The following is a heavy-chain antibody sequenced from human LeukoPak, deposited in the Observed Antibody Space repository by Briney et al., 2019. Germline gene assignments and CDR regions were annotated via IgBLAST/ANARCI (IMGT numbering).Heavy chain of an antibody. CDR1: GFTFSNYA. Sequence: SGGSLRLSCAASGFTFSNYAMHWVRQAPGKGLEWVAVISYDGTNKYYADSVKGRFTISRDNSKNTLYLQMNSLRAEDTAVYYCARDLNDIWSGFDYWGQGTLVTVSS. D-gene: IGHD3-3*01. CDR2: ISYDGTNK. J-gene: IGHJ4*02. CDR3: ARDLNDIWSGFDY. V-gene: IGHV3-30*04.